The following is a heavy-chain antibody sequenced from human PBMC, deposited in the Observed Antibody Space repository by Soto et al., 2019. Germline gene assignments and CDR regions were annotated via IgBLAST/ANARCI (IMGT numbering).Heavy chain of an antibody. D-gene: IGHD3-3*01. Sequence: SQTLSLTCAISGPSVSSNSAACNWVRQSPSRGLECLRKTYYRSKWYNYYAVYVKSRININPGTSNSQFSMQLNTVNPEDTAVYYCARTPPLRFLEGHTYYYGMDGWGQGTTVTVSS. CDR1: GPSVSSNSAA. V-gene: IGHV6-1*01. J-gene: IGHJ6*02. CDR3: ARTPPLRFLEGHTYYYGMDG. CDR2: TYYRSKWYN.